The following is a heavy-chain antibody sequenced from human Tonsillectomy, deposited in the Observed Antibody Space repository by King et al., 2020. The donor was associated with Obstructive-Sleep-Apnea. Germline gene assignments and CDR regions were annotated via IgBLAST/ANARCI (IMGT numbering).Heavy chain of an antibody. J-gene: IGHJ3*02. CDR1: GYTFTSCY. Sequence: KLVQSGAEVKKPGASVKVSCKASGYTFTSCYMHWVRQAPGQGLEWMGIINPSGGSTSHAQKFQGRVTMTRDTSTDTVYMEMSSLKSEDTAVYYCARERIVGPTTDAFDIWGQGTMVTVSS. V-gene: IGHV1-46*03. CDR3: ARERIVGPTTDAFDI. D-gene: IGHD1-26*01. CDR2: INPSGGST.